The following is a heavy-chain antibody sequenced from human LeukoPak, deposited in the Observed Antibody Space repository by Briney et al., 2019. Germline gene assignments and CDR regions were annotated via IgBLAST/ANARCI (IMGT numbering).Heavy chain of an antibody. V-gene: IGHV4-4*07. CDR1: GGSISSYY. Sequence: PSETLSLTYTVSGGSISSYYWNWIRQPAGKGLEWIGRINTSGSTNYNPSLKSRVTMSVDTSKSQFSLKLSSVTAADTAVYYCAKRGENNWFDPWGQGTLVTVSS. CDR3: AKRGENNWFDP. CDR2: INTSGST. J-gene: IGHJ5*02. D-gene: IGHD2-21*01.